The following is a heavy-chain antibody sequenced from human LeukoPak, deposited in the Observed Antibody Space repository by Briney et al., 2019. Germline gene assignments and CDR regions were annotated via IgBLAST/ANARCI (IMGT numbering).Heavy chain of an antibody. V-gene: IGHV3-33*06. CDR1: GFTFSSYG. Sequence: GGSLRLSCAASGFTFSSYGMHWVRQAPGKGLEWVAVIWYDGSNKYYADSVKGRFTISRDNSKNTLYLQMNSLRAEDTAVYYCAKRPTYGDYFFDYWGQGTLVTVSS. CDR3: AKRPTYGDYFFDY. J-gene: IGHJ4*02. CDR2: IWYDGSNK. D-gene: IGHD4-17*01.